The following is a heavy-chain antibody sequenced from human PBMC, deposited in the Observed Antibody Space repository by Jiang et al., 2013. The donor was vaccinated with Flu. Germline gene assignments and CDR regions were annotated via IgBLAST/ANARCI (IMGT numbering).Heavy chain of an antibody. J-gene: IGHJ6*02. D-gene: IGHD7-27*01. CDR3: ARLGTPDNWGNYYYGMDV. CDR2: IIPIFGTA. CDR1: GGTFSSYA. Sequence: GAEVKKPGSSVKVSCKASGGTFSSYAISWVRQAPGQGLEWMGGIIPIFGTANYAQKFQGRVTITADESTSTAYMELSSLRSEDTAVYYCARLGTPDNWGNYYYGMDVWGQGTTVTVSS. V-gene: IGHV1-69*01.